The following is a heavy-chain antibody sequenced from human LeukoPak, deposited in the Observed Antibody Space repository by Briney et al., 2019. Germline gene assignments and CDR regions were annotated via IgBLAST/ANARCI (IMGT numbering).Heavy chain of an antibody. V-gene: IGHV4-59*01. CDR2: IYYSGST. CDR3: ARGWSGYDLDY. CDR1: GGSIRSYY. Sequence: PSETLSLTCTVSGGSIRSYYWSWIRQPPGKGLEWIGYIYYSGSTNYNPSLKSRVTISVDTSKNQFSLKLSSVTAADTAVYYCARGWSGYDLDYWGQGTLVTVSS. J-gene: IGHJ4*02. D-gene: IGHD5-12*01.